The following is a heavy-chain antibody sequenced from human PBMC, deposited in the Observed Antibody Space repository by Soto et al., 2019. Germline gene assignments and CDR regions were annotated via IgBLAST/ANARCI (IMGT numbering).Heavy chain of an antibody. J-gene: IGHJ4*02. CDR1: GYTFTSYG. D-gene: IGHD6-13*01. CDR2: ISAYNGNT. CDR3: ARAPAGYSSSWYGDY. Sequence: QVQLVQSGAEVKKPGASVKVSCKASGYTFTSYGISWVRQAPGQGLEWMGWISAYNGNTNYAQKLQGRVTMTTDTSTSTAYMELRSLISDDTAVYYCARAPAGYSSSWYGDYWGQGTLVTVSS. V-gene: IGHV1-18*01.